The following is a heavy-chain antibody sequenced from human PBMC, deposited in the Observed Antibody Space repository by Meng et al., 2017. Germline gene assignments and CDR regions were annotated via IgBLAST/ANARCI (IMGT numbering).Heavy chain of an antibody. CDR3: ARQRGPDF. D-gene: IGHD5-12*01. J-gene: IGHJ4*02. CDR2: INEFGST. Sequence: VKQQQCGVGLWRPPETSPLTFAVYGGSFSDYYWTWIPQPPWKGLEWIGEINEFGSTNYNPSLKSRATILVDTSKNQFSLKLRSVTAADTAVYYCARQRGPDFWGQGSLVTVSS. V-gene: IGHV4-34*01. CDR1: GGSFSDYY.